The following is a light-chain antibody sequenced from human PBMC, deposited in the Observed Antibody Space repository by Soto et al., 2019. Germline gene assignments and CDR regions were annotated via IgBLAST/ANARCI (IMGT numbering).Light chain of an antibody. Sequence: QSVLTQPPSVSGAPGQRVTFSCTGSSSNIGAGYDVHWYQQLPGTVPKLLIYGNSNRPSGVPDRFSGYKSGTSASLAITGLQAEDEADYYCQSYDSSLSSYVFGTGTKVTVL. CDR3: QSYDSSLSSYV. J-gene: IGLJ1*01. CDR2: GNS. CDR1: SSNIGAGYD. V-gene: IGLV1-40*01.